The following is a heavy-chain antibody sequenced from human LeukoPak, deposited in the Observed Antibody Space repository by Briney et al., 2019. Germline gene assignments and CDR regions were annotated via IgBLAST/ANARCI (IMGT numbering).Heavy chain of an antibody. CDR1: SGSISSYY. V-gene: IGHV4-59*08. D-gene: IGHD5-12*01. J-gene: IGHJ5*02. CDR2: IYYSGST. Sequence: PSETLSLTCTGSSGSISSYYWSWIRQPPGKGREGIGYIYYSGSTNDNPSLKSRATISVNTSRNEFSLKLSSATAADTAVHYCARRGYSGYSNMFDPWGQGTLVTVSS. CDR3: ARRGYSGYSNMFDP.